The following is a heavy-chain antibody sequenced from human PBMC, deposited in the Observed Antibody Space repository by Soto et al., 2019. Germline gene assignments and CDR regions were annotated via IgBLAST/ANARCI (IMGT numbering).Heavy chain of an antibody. D-gene: IGHD1-20*01. J-gene: IGHJ4*02. CDR1: GGSFSGHY. CDR3: ATSQKGYNWNYFDH. Sequence: SETLSLTCAVYGGSFSGHYWSWIRQPPGKGLEWIGEINHSGGTSYNPSLKSRVTISVDTSKNQFSLKVSGVSAADTAVYYCATSQKGYNWNYFDHWGQGALVTVSS. CDR2: INHSGGT. V-gene: IGHV4-34*01.